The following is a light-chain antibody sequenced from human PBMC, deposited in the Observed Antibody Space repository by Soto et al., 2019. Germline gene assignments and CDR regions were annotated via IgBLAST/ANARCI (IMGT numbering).Light chain of an antibody. V-gene: IGKV1-9*01. CDR2: GAS. J-gene: IGKJ3*01. Sequence: IQLTQSPSSLSASVGDRVTISCRASQGIANFFAWYQQKPGKAPKLLIYGASTLQSGVPSRFSGSGSGTDFTLTISSLQPEDFATYYCQQLNSFPIPFGPGTKVDIK. CDR1: QGIANF. CDR3: QQLNSFPIP.